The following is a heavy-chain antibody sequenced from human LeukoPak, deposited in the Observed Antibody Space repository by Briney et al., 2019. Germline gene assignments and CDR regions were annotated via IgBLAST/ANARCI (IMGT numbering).Heavy chain of an antibody. V-gene: IGHV1-2*02. CDR3: ARGGDGDCVAN. Sequence: GASVKVSCKASGYTFTGYYIHWVRHAPGQGLEWMAWINPNGGGTNYAQKFQGRVAVTRDSSISTAYMELSGLTSDDTAVFYCARGGDGDCVANWGQGTLVSVSS. J-gene: IGHJ4*02. CDR1: GYTFTGYY. D-gene: IGHD2-21*02. CDR2: INPNGGGT.